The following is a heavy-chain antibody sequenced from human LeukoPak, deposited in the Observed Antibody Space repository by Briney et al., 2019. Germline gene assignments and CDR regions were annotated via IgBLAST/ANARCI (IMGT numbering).Heavy chain of an antibody. CDR3: AKSSVAGPVYYFDY. D-gene: IGHD6-19*01. V-gene: IGHV3-21*04. Sequence: GGSLRLSCAASGFTFSRYSMNWVRQAPGKGLEGVSSISSSSIYIYYADSVKGRFTISRDNSKNSLYLQMNSLRTEDTALYYCAKSSVAGPVYYFDYWGQGTLVTVSS. CDR2: ISSSSIYI. J-gene: IGHJ4*02. CDR1: GFTFSRYS.